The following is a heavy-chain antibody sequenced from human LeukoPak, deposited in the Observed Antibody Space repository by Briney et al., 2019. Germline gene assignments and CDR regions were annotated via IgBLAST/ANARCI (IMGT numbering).Heavy chain of an antibody. CDR2: IYYSGST. Sequence: SETLSLTCTASGGSISSYYWSWIRQPPGKGLEWIGYIYYSGSTNYNPSLKSRVTISVDTSKNQFSVKLTSVTAADTAVYYCARGSPLDWYFDLWGRGTLVTVSS. V-gene: IGHV4-59*01. J-gene: IGHJ2*01. CDR3: ARGSPLDWYFDL. CDR1: GGSISSYY.